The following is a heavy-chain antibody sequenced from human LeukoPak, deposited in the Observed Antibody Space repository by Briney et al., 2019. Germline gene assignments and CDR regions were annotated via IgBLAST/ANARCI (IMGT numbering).Heavy chain of an antibody. V-gene: IGHV1-3*03. CDR2: INAGNGNT. J-gene: IGHJ4*02. CDR1: GYTFTTYA. D-gene: IGHD1-7*01. Sequence: ASVKVSCKASGYTFTTYAMHWVRQAPGQRLEWMGWINAGNGNTKYSQEFQGRVTITRDTSASTAYMELSSLRSEDMAVYYCAREVVVGTKAFDYWGQGTLVTVSS. CDR3: AREVVVGTKAFDY.